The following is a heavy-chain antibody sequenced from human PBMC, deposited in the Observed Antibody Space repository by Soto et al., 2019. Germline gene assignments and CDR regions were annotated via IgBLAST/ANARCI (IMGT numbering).Heavy chain of an antibody. D-gene: IGHD6-6*01. CDR1: GSSISNRSYF. CDR3: ARPIAAPSNWFDP. J-gene: IGHJ5*02. CDR2: IYYSGST. Sequence: PSEPPARTCIVSGSSISNRSYFWGWIRQPPGKGLEWIGSIYYSGSTYYNPSLKSRVTISVDTSKNQFSLKLSSVTAADTAVYYCARPIAAPSNWFDPWGQG. V-gene: IGHV4-39*01.